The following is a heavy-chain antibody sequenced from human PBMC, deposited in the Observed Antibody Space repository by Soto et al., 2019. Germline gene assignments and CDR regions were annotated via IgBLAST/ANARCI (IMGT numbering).Heavy chain of an antibody. V-gene: IGHV1-18*01. CDR1: GYTFSNYG. J-gene: IGHJ4*02. CDR3: ARVPQAYLGHCRSSTCYALDC. CDR2: ISAYNGNT. D-gene: IGHD2-15*01. Sequence: GASVKVSCKASGYTFSNYGITWVRQAPGQGLEWMGWISAYNGNTNYAQMLQGRVTMTTDTSTSTAYMELRSLRSDDTAVYYCARVPQAYLGHCRSSTCYALDCWGQGTLVTVSS.